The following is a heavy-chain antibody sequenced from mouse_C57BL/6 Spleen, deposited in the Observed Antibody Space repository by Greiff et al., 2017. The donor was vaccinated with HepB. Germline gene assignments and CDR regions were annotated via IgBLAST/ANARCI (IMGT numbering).Heavy chain of an antibody. CDR3: ARTTVVAMNYFDY. D-gene: IGHD1-1*01. J-gene: IGHJ2*01. CDR1: GYTFTSYW. V-gene: IGHV1-55*01. CDR2: IYPGSGST. Sequence: QVQLQQPGAELVKPGASVKMSCKASGYTFTSYWITWVKQRPAQGLEWIGDIYPGSGSTNYNEKFKSKATLTVDTSSSTAYMQLSSLTSEDSAVYYCARTTVVAMNYFDYWGQGTTLTVSS.